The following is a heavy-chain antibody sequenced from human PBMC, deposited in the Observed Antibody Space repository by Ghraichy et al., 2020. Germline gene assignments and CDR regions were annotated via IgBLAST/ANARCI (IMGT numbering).Heavy chain of an antibody. CDR2: ISGSGAAT. V-gene: IGHV3-23*01. J-gene: IGHJ6*03. Sequence: GRSLRLSCAASGFTFSNYAMTWVRQTPGMGLEWVSVISGSGAATYYADSVRGRFTISRDNSRNTLHLQMNSLRAEDTAVYYWAKDRNYYGSGTFSDYYYYMDVWGKGTTVTVSS. CDR3: AKDRNYYGSGTFSDYYYYMDV. D-gene: IGHD3-10*01. CDR1: GFTFSNYA.